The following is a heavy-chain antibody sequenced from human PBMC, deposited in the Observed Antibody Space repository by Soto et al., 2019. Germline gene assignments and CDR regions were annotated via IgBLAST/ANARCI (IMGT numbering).Heavy chain of an antibody. CDR3: ARDSSNYYESSVLNAFGI. V-gene: IGHV3-7*03. CDR2: IKQDGSEK. Sequence: PGGSLRLSCAASGFTFSSYWMSWVRQAPGKGPEWVANIKQDGSEKYYVDSVKGRFTISTDNAKNSLYLQMNSLGAEDTAVYYCARDSSNYYESSVLNAFGIWGQGTRVTVSS. J-gene: IGHJ3*02. CDR1: GFTFSSYW. D-gene: IGHD3-22*01.